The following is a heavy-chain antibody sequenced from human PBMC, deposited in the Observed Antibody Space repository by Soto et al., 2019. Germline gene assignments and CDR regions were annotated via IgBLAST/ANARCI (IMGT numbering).Heavy chain of an antibody. J-gene: IGHJ5*02. V-gene: IGHV4-34*09. CDR2: INHSGST. D-gene: IGHD4-17*01. CDR3: ARGDDYGGIPNWFDP. CDR1: GGSFSGYY. Sequence: PSETLSLTCAVYGGSFSGYYWSWIRQPPGKGLEWIGEINHSGSTNYNPSLKSRVTISVDTSKNQFSLKLSSVTAADTAVYYCARGDDYGGIPNWFDPWGQGTLVTVSS.